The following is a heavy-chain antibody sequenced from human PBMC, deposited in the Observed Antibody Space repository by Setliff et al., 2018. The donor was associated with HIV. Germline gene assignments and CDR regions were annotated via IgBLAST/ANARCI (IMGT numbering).Heavy chain of an antibody. CDR3: ANLRGEEAGNFYYFYFSLDV. V-gene: IGHV1-69*13. CDR2: TIPKFGTS. CDR1: GGSLRSLS. D-gene: IGHD2-21*02. J-gene: IGHJ6*02. Sequence: EASVKVSCKASGGSLRSLSINWVRQAPGQGLEWMAGTIPKFGTSNYAHKFQGRMTITADESTSTAYMELTGLRSEDTAVYYCANLRGEEAGNFYYFYFSLDVWGQGTTVTVSS.